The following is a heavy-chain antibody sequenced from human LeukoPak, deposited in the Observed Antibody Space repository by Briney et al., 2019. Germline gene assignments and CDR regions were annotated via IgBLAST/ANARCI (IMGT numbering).Heavy chain of an antibody. V-gene: IGHV3-64*01. J-gene: IGHJ4*02. CDR2: ISNNGGST. CDR3: GREGAINDYGDHRPFDF. Sequence: PGGSLRLSCAVSGFTVSIYSMAWVRQRPGKGLEYVSSISNNGGSTHYGNSVKGRFNISRDNSKNTLYLQMGSLRAEDMAVYYCGREGAINDYGDHRPFDFWGQGTLVAVSS. CDR1: GFTVSIYS. D-gene: IGHD4-17*01.